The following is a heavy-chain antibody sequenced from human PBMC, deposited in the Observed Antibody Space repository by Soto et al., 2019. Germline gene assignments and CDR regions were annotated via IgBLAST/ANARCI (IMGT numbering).Heavy chain of an antibody. CDR1: GYTFTSYA. D-gene: IGHD3-10*01. J-gene: IGHJ3*02. CDR2: INAGNGNT. Sequence: QVQLVQSGAEVKKPGASVKVSCKASGYTFTSYAMHWVRQAPGQRLEWMGWINAGNGNTKYSQKFQGRVTITRDTSASTAYMELSSLRSEDTAVYYCARSMVRGVIEAFDIWGQGTMVTVSS. V-gene: IGHV1-3*01. CDR3: ARSMVRGVIEAFDI.